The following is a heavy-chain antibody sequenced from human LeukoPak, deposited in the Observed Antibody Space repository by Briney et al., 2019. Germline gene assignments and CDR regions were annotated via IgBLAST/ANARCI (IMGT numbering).Heavy chain of an antibody. CDR2: IYYSGST. CDR3: FGGNSLFDY. CDR1: GGSISSYY. J-gene: IGHJ4*02. V-gene: IGHV4-59*04. Sequence: SETLSLTCTVSGGSISSYYWSWIRQPPGKGLEWIGYIYYSGSTYYNPSLKSRVTISVDTSKNQFSLRLSSVTAADTAVYYSFGGNSLFDYWGQGTLVTVSS. D-gene: IGHD4-23*01.